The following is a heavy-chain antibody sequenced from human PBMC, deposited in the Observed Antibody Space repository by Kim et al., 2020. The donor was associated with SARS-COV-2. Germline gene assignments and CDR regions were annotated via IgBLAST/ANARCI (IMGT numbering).Heavy chain of an antibody. CDR3: ATQYGSGSYYVADFDY. J-gene: IGHJ4*02. V-gene: IGHV3-23*01. Sequence: GGSLRLSCAASGFSYNNYAMSWVRQAPGKGLEWVSAISDSGTRQYYADYVKGRFTISRDNSKNTLHLQMNSLRAEDTAIYYCATQYGSGSYYVADFDYWGQGTLVTVSS. D-gene: IGHD3-10*01. CDR1: GFSYNNYA. CDR2: ISDSGTRQ.